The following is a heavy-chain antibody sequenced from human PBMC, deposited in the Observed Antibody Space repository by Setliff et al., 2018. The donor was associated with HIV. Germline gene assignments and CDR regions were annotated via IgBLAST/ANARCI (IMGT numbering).Heavy chain of an antibody. CDR1: GYIFTDYY. CDR2: INPNGGYT. CDR3: ARDHGMWDYGGNVLLREYFLH. V-gene: IGHV1-2*02. D-gene: IGHD4-17*01. J-gene: IGHJ1*01. Sequence: ASVKVSCKASGYIFTDYYIHWVRQAPGQGLEWMGWINPNGGYTNYAQKFLGRVTMTQDTSFTTAYLERSRLGSDDTAVYYCARDHGMWDYGGNVLLREYFLHWGQGTLVTVSS.